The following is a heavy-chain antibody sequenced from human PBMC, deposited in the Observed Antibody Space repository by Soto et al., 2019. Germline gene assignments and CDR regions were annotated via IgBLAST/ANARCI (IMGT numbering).Heavy chain of an antibody. J-gene: IGHJ4*02. Sequence: PSETLSLTCTVSGGSISSYYWSWIRQPPGKGLEWIGYVYYGGSTVYNPSLKSRLTILVDMSKSQFSLKLNSVTAADTAVYYCARAQQWQVGHFDLWGQGTLVTVSS. D-gene: IGHD6-19*01. V-gene: IGHV4-59*01. CDR3: ARAQQWQVGHFDL. CDR1: GGSISSYY. CDR2: VYYGGST.